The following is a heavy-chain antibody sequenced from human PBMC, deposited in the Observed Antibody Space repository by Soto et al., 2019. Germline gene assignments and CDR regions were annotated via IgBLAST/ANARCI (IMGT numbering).Heavy chain of an antibody. CDR3: TTAHAGELNN. J-gene: IGHJ4*02. CDR2: IVESGAT. CDR1: GGSISSSSW. V-gene: IGHV4-4*02. D-gene: IGHD1-7*01. Sequence: QVQLQESGPGLVKPSGTLSLTCAVSGGSISSSSWWTWVRQSPGKGLEWIGEIVESGATNYNPSLKSRLTMSVDKSKNQFSLNLSSLTAADTAVYFCTTAHAGELNNWGQGTLVTVSS.